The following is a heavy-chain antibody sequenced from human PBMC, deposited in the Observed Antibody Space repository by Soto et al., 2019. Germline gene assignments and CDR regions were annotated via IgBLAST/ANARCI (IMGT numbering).Heavy chain of an antibody. Sequence: EVQLVESGGGLVQPGGSLRLSCAASGFSVSSNYMNWVRQAPGKGLEWVSVISSGGSIYYADSVKGRFTISRDNSKNKLNLQMNSLRAEDTAVYYCARESNPGEVGYWGQGTLVTVSS. V-gene: IGHV3-66*01. CDR1: GFSVSSNY. CDR3: ARESNPGEVGY. CDR2: ISSGGSI. J-gene: IGHJ4*02. D-gene: IGHD4-4*01.